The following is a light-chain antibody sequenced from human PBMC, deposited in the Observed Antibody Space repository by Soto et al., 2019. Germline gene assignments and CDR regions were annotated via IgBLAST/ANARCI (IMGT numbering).Light chain of an antibody. V-gene: IGKV1-5*03. CDR3: QQYNSFPYS. CDR2: KAS. Sequence: IQMTQSPSTLSASVGDRVSITCRASQSIFSWLAWYQQKPGKAPKLLIYKASSLESGVPSRYSGSGSGTEFTLTISGLQPDDLATDYCQQYNSFPYSFGQGTKLEIK. CDR1: QSIFSW. J-gene: IGKJ2*03.